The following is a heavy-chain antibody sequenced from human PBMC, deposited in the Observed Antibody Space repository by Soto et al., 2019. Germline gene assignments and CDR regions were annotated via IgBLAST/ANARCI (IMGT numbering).Heavy chain of an antibody. Sequence: SLRLSCAVSGITFSSYAMSWVRQSPGKGLEWVSSIGVTGSTYYDDSVRGRLTISRDNSKNTLYLQMDSLRAEGTAVYYCAKNYFFDRWGQGTPVTVSS. CDR2: IGVTGST. V-gene: IGHV3-23*01. CDR1: GITFSSYA. J-gene: IGHJ4*02. CDR3: AKNYFFDR.